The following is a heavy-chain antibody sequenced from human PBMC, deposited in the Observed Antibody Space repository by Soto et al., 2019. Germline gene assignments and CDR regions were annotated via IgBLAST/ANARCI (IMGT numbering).Heavy chain of an antibody. CDR2: IYYSGST. V-gene: IGHV4-59*01. D-gene: IGHD3-3*01. J-gene: IGHJ5*02. Sequence: SETLSLTCTVSGGSISSYYWSWIRQPPGKGLEWIGYIYYSGSTNYNPSLKSRVTISVDTSKNQFSLKLSSVTAADTAVYYCVRVVTVFGVLRNWFDPWGQGTLVTVSS. CDR3: VRVVTVFGVLRNWFDP. CDR1: GGSISSYY.